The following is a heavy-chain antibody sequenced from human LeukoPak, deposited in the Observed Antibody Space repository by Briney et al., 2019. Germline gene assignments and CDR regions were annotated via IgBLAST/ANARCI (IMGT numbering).Heavy chain of an antibody. CDR3: ARDGRDYYDSSDY. Sequence: ASVKVSCKASGYTFTSNGISWVRKAPGQGLGWMGWISAYNGNPNYAQKLQGRVTMTTDTSTSTAYMELRSLRSDDTAVYYCARDGRDYYDSSDYWGQGTLVTVSS. CDR1: GYTFTSNG. J-gene: IGHJ4*02. D-gene: IGHD3-22*01. CDR2: ISAYNGNP. V-gene: IGHV1-18*01.